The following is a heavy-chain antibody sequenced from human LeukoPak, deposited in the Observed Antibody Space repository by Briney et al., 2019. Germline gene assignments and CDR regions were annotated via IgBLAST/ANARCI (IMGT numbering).Heavy chain of an antibody. J-gene: IGHJ4*02. CDR1: GFSVSRNY. CDR3: ARKTDHQTGGDY. V-gene: IGHV3-66*01. CDR2: IYSGGST. D-gene: IGHD1-1*01. Sequence: VGSLRLSCAASGFSVSRNYMTWVRQAPGEGLECVSLIYSGGSTSYADSVKGRFTISRDNSKNTLYLQMNSLRAEDTAVYYCARKTDHQTGGDYWGQGTLVTVSS.